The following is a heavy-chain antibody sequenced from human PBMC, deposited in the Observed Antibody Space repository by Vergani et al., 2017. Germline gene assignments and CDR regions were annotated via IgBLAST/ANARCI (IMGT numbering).Heavy chain of an antibody. CDR1: GFIFSDHY. CDR2: IRNKANDYTT. V-gene: IGHV3-72*01. D-gene: IGHD1-1*01. CDR3: DRGKGSNWNDNLYDI. J-gene: IGHJ3*02. Sequence: EVQVVESGGGLVQPGGSLRLSCAASGFIFSDHYMDCVRQAPGKGLEGVGRIRNKANDYTTQNAASVKGRFTISRDDSKSYLYLQMNSLQTEDTALYYCDRGKGSNWNDNLYDIWGQGTLVTVSS.